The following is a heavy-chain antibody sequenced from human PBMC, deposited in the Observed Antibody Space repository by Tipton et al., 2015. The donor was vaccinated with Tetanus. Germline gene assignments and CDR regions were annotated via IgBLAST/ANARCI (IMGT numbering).Heavy chain of an antibody. CDR2: ITPIFGTT. J-gene: IGHJ4*02. V-gene: IGHV1-69*01. CDR1: GGTFTNYA. CDR3: ARLVRQWLEPEDY. D-gene: IGHD6-19*01. Sequence: QLVQSGAEMKKPGSSVKVSCKASGGTFTNYALSWVRQAPGQGLEWVGGITPIFGTTNSAPKFQGRVTITADESPNTAYMELSSLRSEDTAVYYCARLVRQWLEPEDYWGQGTLVTVSS.